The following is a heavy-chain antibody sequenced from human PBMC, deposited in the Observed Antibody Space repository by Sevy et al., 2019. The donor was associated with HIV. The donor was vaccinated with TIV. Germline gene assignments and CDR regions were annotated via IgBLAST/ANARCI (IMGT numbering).Heavy chain of an antibody. V-gene: IGHV1-2*02. CDR2: INPNSGGT. CDR3: ASTTATTYYYDSSGYYQDSYYFDY. Sequence: ASVKVSYKASGYTFTGYYMHWVRQAPGQGLEWMGWINPNSGGTNYAQKFQGRVTMTRDTSISTAYMELSRLRSDDTAVYYCASTTATTYYYDSSGYYQDSYYFDYWGQGTLVTVSS. D-gene: IGHD3-22*01. CDR1: GYTFTGYY. J-gene: IGHJ4*02.